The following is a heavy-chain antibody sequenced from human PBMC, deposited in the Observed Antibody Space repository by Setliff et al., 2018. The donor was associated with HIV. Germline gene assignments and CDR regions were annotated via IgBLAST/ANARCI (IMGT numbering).Heavy chain of an antibody. D-gene: IGHD6-19*01. Sequence: GGSLRLSCTASRFTFTSYSMHWVRQAPGKGLEWVAVISHDGSIKYYADSVKGRFTISRDDSKNTVYLQMNSLRAEDTAVYYCAKTSGWTTIDYWGQGTLVTAPQ. CDR3: AKTSGWTTIDY. V-gene: IGHV3-30*04. CDR2: ISHDGSIK. J-gene: IGHJ4*02. CDR1: RFTFTSYS.